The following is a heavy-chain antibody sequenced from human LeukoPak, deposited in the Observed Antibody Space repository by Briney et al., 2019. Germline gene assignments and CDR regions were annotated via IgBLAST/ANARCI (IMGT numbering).Heavy chain of an antibody. CDR1: GFTFSSYG. D-gene: IGHD1-20*01. J-gene: IGHJ3*02. V-gene: IGHV3-30*02. CDR3: ARDRPPNWNPRDAFDI. Sequence: GGSLRLSCAASGFTFSSYGMHWVRQAPGKGLEWVAFIRYDGSNKYYADSVKGRFTISRDNSKNTLYLQMNSLRAEDTAVYYCARDRPPNWNPRDAFDIWGQGTMVTVSS. CDR2: IRYDGSNK.